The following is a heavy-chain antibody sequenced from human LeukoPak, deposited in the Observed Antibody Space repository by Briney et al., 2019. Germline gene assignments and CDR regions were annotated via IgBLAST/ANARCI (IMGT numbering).Heavy chain of an antibody. Sequence: GSLRLSCAASGFTFSSYSMNWVRQAPGKGLEWVSSISSSSSYIYYADSVKGRFTISRDNAKNSLYLQMNSLRAEDTAVYYCARDQEPNYGSGSAFGYWGQGTLVTVSS. V-gene: IGHV3-21*01. CDR3: ARDQEPNYGSGSAFGY. CDR2: ISSSSSYI. CDR1: GFTFSSYS. D-gene: IGHD3-10*01. J-gene: IGHJ4*02.